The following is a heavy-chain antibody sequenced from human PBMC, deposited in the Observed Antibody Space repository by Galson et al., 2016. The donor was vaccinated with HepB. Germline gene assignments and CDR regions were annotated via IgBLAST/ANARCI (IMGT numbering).Heavy chain of an antibody. CDR3: TTGYTNTWYADTFDY. V-gene: IGHV1-69*13. CDR2: IIPGFGPA. D-gene: IGHD2-2*02. Sequence: SVKVSCKASGGTFTSYVLSWVRQAPGQGLEWLGGIIPGFGPANYAQQFQGRLTITADESTRTAYMALGSLRSEDTAMYYCTTGYTNTWYADTFDYWGPGTLVTVSS. CDR1: GGTFTSYV. J-gene: IGHJ4*02.